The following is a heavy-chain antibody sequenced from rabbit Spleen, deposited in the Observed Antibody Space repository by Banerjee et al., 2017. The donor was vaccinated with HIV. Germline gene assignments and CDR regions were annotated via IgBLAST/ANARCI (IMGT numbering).Heavy chain of an antibody. D-gene: IGHD4-1*01. J-gene: IGHJ4*01. CDR1: GVSFSGDSY. V-gene: IGHV1S40*01. CDR3: ARETSGGWGVVLYYFNL. Sequence: QSLEESGGDLVKPGASLTLTCIASGVSFSGDSYMCWVRQAPGKGLEWIACIYSGSSGDTYYASWAKGRFTISKTSSTTVTLQMTSLTAADTATYFCARETSGGWGVVLYYFNLWGPGTLVTVS. CDR2: IYSGSSGDT.